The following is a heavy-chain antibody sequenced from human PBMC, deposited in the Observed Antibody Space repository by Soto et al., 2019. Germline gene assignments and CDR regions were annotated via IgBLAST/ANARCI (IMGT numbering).Heavy chain of an antibody. CDR2: ISAYNGDT. D-gene: IGHD3-16*02. V-gene: IGHV1-18*01. Sequence: QVQLVQSGAEVKKPGASVKVSCKASGYTFSSYGFRWLRQAPGQRLEWMGWISAYNGDTKYAQRFQDRVTLTTETSTNTAYMELRSLRSDDTAVYYCARGGMLTFGGYIVYWGQGTRVIVSS. CDR3: ARGGMLTFGGYIVY. CDR1: GYTFSSYG. J-gene: IGHJ4*02.